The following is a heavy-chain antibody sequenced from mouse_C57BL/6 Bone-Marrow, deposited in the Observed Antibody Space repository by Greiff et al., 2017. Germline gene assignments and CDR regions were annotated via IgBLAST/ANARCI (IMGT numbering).Heavy chain of an antibody. V-gene: IGHV5-9-1*02. Sequence: EVKLLESGEGLVKPGGSLKLSCAASGFTFSSYAMSWVRQTPEQRLEWVAYISSGGDYIYYAETVKGRFTISRDNARNTLYLQMSSLKSEDPAMXYCTRGWGLPTWFAYWGRGTLVTVSA. CDR1: GFTFSSYA. CDR2: ISSGGDYI. CDR3: TRGWGLPTWFAY. J-gene: IGHJ3*01. D-gene: IGHD2-4*01.